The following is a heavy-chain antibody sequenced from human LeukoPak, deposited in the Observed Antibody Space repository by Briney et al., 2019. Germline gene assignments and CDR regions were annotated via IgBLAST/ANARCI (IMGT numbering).Heavy chain of an antibody. D-gene: IGHD4-11*01. J-gene: IGHJ4*02. CDR2: ISWNSGSI. V-gene: IGHV3-9*01. CDR3: ARARNLFGYQLPSEFNDYSNRRARDFDY. Sequence: AGGSLRLSCAAPGFTFDDYAMHWVRQAPGKGLEWVSGISWNSGSIGYADSVKGRFTISRDNAKNSLYLQMNSLRAEDTAVYYCARARNLFGYQLPSEFNDYSNRRARDFDYWGQGTLVTVSS. CDR1: GFTFDDYA.